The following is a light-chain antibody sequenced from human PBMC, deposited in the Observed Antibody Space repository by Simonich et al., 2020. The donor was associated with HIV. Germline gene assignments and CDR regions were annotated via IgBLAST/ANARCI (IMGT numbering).Light chain of an antibody. Sequence: DIQMTQSPSTLSASVGDRVTITCRASQSISSWLAWYRQKPGKAPKLLIYKASSLESGVPSSVSGSGSGTEFTLTISSLQPDDVATYYCQQYNSYPYTFGQGTKLEIK. J-gene: IGKJ2*01. CDR1: QSISSW. CDR2: KAS. CDR3: QQYNSYPYT. V-gene: IGKV1-5*03.